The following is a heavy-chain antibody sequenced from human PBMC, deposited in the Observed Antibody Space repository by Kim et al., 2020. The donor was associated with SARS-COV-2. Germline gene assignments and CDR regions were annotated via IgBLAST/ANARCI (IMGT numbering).Heavy chain of an antibody. CDR3: ARDHLDGDHI. CDR1: GFSVNRFY. J-gene: IGHJ4*02. Sequence: GGSLRLSCAASGFSVNRFYMTWVRQAPGKGLEWVSVIYYDGNTDYADSVRGRFTISRDSSKNTLYLQMNSLRAEDTGVYYCARDHLDGDHIWGQGTLVT. D-gene: IGHD2-21*01. CDR2: IYYDGNT. V-gene: IGHV3-53*01.